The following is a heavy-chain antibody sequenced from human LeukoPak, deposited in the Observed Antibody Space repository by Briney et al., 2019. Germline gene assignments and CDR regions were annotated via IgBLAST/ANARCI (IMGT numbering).Heavy chain of an antibody. J-gene: IGHJ4*02. CDR2: IYGDGRT. D-gene: IGHD2-15*01. Sequence: GGSLRLSCAASGFTVSSNSMSWVRQAPGKGLEWVSVIYGDGRTYYADSVKGRFTISRDNSKNTLYLQMNSLRAEDTAVYFCARSHCSGGSCYYIDHWGQGTLVTVSS. CDR3: ARSHCSGGSCYYIDH. V-gene: IGHV3-66*01. CDR1: GFTVSSNS.